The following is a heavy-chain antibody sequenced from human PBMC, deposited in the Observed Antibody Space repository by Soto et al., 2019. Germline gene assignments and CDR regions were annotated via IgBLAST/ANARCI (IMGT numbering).Heavy chain of an antibody. D-gene: IGHD7-27*01. Sequence: QVQLVQSGAEVKKPGASVKVSCKASGYTFTGYYMHWVRQAPGQGLEWMGWINPNSGGTIYAQKFQGWVTMTRDTSISTAYMELSRLRSDDTAVYYCARDYIASLGIFDYWGQGTLVTVSS. J-gene: IGHJ4*02. V-gene: IGHV1-2*04. CDR1: GYTFTGYY. CDR2: INPNSGGT. CDR3: ARDYIASLGIFDY.